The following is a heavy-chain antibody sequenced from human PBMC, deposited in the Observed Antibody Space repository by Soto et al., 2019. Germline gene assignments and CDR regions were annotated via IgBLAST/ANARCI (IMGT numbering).Heavy chain of an antibody. CDR1: GYTFTSYG. J-gene: IGHJ6*02. V-gene: IGHV1-18*04. CDR3: ARAGRGYSYAGLAAHYYYYGMDV. Sequence: QVQLVQSGAEVKKPGASVKVSCKASGYTFTSYGISWVRQAPGQGLEWMGWISAYNGNTNYAQKLQGRVTMTTDTSTSTAYMGLRSLRSDDTAVYYCARAGRGYSYAGLAAHYYYYGMDVWGQGTTVTVSS. D-gene: IGHD5-18*01. CDR2: ISAYNGNT.